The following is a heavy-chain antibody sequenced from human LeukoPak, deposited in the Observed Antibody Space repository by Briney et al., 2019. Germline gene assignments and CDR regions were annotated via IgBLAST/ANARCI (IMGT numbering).Heavy chain of an antibody. Sequence: SVKVSCKASGGTFSSYAISWVRQAPGQGLEWMGRIIPIFGTANYAQKFQGRVTSTTDESTSTAYMELSSLRSEDTAVYYCAREIRGSDAYFDYWGQGTLVTVSS. V-gene: IGHV1-69*05. CDR2: IIPIFGTA. D-gene: IGHD3-10*01. J-gene: IGHJ4*02. CDR3: AREIRGSDAYFDY. CDR1: GGTFSSYA.